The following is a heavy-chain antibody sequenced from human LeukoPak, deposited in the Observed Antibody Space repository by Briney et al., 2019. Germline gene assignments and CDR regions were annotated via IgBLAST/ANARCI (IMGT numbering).Heavy chain of an antibody. CDR2: IYYSGST. CDR1: GGSISSSSYY. CDR3: ARNYDFWSGYYTRPPPLADV. V-gene: IGHV4-31*03. J-gene: IGHJ6*02. D-gene: IGHD3-3*01. Sequence: SETLSLTCTVSGGSISSSSYYWGWIRQHPGKGLEWIGYIYYSGSTYYNPSLKSRVTISVDTSKNQFSLKLSSVTAADTAVYYCARNYDFWSGYYTRPPPLADVWGQGTTVTVSS.